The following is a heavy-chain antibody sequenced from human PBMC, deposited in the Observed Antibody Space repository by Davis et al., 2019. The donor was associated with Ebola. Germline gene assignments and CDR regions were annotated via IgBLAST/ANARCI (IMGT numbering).Heavy chain of an antibody. V-gene: IGHV1-18*01. CDR2: INVYNGHT. CDR1: GYTFSGYA. CDR3: ARDATTVTTIWFDP. Sequence: AVSVKVSCKTSGYTFSGYAISWVRQAPGQGLEWIGRINVYNGHTNYAQNFQGRVTVSTDTSTSIAYMELRSLRSDDTALNYCARDATTVTTIWFDPWGQGTLVTVSS. D-gene: IGHD4-17*01. J-gene: IGHJ5*02.